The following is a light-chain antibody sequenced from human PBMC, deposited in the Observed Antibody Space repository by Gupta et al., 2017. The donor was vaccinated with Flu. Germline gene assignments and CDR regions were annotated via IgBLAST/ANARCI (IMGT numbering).Light chain of an antibody. CDR2: DDS. CDR1: NIGSKS. J-gene: IGLJ3*02. CDR3: QVWDSSSDHRV. Sequence: GKTARITCGGNNIGSKSVHWYQQKPGQAPVLVVCDDSDRPSGIPERFSGSNSGNTATLTISRVAAGDEADYYCQVWDSSSDHRVFGGGTKLTVL. V-gene: IGLV3-21*03.